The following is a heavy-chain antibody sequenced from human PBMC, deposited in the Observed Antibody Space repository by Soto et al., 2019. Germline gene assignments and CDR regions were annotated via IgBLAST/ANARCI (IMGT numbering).Heavy chain of an antibody. V-gene: IGHV3-53*01. CDR3: ARRDDSETFDI. D-gene: IGHD5-18*01. Sequence: GESLRLSCAAYGLSVYIEYMTWVRQAPGKGLEWLSIIYRGGGTYHADTVKGRSIISRDASQNTVYLQLNSLTAGDTAVYYCARRDDSETFDIWGQGTMVTVSS. CDR1: GLSVYIEY. J-gene: IGHJ3*02. CDR2: IYRGGGT.